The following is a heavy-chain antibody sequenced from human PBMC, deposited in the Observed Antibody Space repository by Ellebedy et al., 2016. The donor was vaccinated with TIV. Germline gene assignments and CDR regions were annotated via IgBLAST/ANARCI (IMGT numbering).Heavy chain of an antibody. D-gene: IGHD6-13*01. Sequence: GESLKISXAASGITFRRYGMHWVRQAPGKGLEWVAVISSDGSRRSYADSVRDRFTIYRDNSKNTLYVQMNSLRAEDTAVYYCAKPSDPNPGYSASWATYFDYWGQGTLVTVSS. CDR3: AKPSDPNPGYSASWATYFDY. V-gene: IGHV3-30*18. CDR2: ISSDGSRR. CDR1: GITFRRYG. J-gene: IGHJ4*02.